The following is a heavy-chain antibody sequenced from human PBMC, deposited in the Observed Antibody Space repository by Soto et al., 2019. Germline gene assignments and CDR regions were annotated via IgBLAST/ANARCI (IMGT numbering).Heavy chain of an antibody. CDR3: ARDLLVGQQLSYYYYGMDV. V-gene: IGHV1-18*01. Sequence: ASVKVSCKASGYTFTSYGISWVRQAPGQGLEWMGWISAYNGNTNYAQKPQGRVTMTTDTSTSTAYMELRSLRSDDTAVYYCARDLLVGQQLSYYYYGMDVWGQGTTVTVSS. CDR1: GYTFTSYG. CDR2: ISAYNGNT. J-gene: IGHJ6*02. D-gene: IGHD6-13*01.